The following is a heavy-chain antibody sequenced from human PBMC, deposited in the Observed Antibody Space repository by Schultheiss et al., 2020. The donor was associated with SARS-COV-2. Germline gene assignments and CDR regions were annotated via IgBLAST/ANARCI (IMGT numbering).Heavy chain of an antibody. Sequence: GGSLRLSCAASGFSFRSYAFHWVRQAPGKGLEWVAVISYDGNYKDYVDSVKGRFTISRDISRDTVYLQVNSLRPEDTGVYYCARKEYYDPRTYECFDHWGQGTLVTVSS. V-gene: IGHV3-30*03. CDR3: ARKEYYDPRTYECFDH. D-gene: IGHD3-22*01. CDR1: GFSFRSYA. J-gene: IGHJ4*02. CDR2: ISYDGNYK.